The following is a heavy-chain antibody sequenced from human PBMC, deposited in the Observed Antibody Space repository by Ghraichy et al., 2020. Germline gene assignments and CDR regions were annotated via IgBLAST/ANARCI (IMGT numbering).Heavy chain of an antibody. CDR1: GFTFNTYY. J-gene: IGHJ4*02. V-gene: IGHV3-7*04. D-gene: IGHD5-18*01. Sequence: GGSLRLSCAASGFTFNTYYMTWVRQAPGKGLEWVANIKQDGSEKYYVDSVKGRFTISRDNAKDSVYLQMNSLRDEDTAVYYCGRGGYIYGSNPIDYCGQGSQVIVSS. CDR2: IKQDGSEK. CDR3: GRGGYIYGSNPIDY.